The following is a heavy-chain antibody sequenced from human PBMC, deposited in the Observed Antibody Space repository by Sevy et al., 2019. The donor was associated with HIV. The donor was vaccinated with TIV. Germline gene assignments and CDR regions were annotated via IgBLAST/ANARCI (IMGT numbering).Heavy chain of an antibody. J-gene: IGHJ4*02. CDR2: ISSGSSYI. D-gene: IGHD3-10*01. CDR3: ARNLDYYASGPPDS. V-gene: IGHV3-21*01. CDR1: GFTFSYYN. Sequence: GESLKISCAASGFTFSYYNMNWVRQAPGKGLEWVSSISSGSSYIFYVDSVKGRFTISRDNAKDSLFLQMNSLRGEDTAVYYCARNLDYYASGPPDSWGRGTLVTVSS.